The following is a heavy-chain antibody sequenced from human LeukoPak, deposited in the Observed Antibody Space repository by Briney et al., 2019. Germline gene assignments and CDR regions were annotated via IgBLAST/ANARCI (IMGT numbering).Heavy chain of an antibody. J-gene: IGHJ4*02. CDR2: VSSSSTYM. V-gene: IGHV3-21*01. Sequence: GGSLRLSCAASGFTFSSYAMNWDRQAPGKGLEWVSSVSSSSTYMYYADSVKGRFTISRDNAKNSLYLQMNSLRAEDTAVYYCARGIFGSGSYYFDYWGQGTLVTVSS. D-gene: IGHD6-19*01. CDR1: GFTFSSYA. CDR3: ARGIFGSGSYYFDY.